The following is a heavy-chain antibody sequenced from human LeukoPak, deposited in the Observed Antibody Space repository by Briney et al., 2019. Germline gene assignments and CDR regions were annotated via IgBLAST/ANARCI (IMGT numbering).Heavy chain of an antibody. CDR1: GFTFSSYE. D-gene: IGHD3-22*01. CDR3: ARGLDSSGREGGY. CDR2: ISSSGSTI. J-gene: IGHJ4*02. V-gene: IGHV3-48*03. Sequence: PGGSLRLSCAASGFTFSSYEMNWVRQAPGKGLEWVSYISSSGSTIYYADSVKGRFTISRDNAKNSLYLQMNSLRAEDTAVYYCARGLDSSGREGGYWGQGTLVTVSS.